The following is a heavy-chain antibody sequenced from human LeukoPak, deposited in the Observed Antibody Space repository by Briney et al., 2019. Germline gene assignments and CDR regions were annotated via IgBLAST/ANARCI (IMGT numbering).Heavy chain of an antibody. CDR3: ARYYYDSSGYYYFDY. CDR1: GFTFSSYG. Sequence: GGSLRLSCAASGFTFSSYGMSWVRQTPGKGLEWVSAISSSGGSTYYADSVKGRFTISRDNAKNSLSLQMNSLRAEDTAVYFCARYYYDSSGYYYFDYWGQGTLVTVSS. J-gene: IGHJ4*02. CDR2: ISSSGGST. D-gene: IGHD3-22*01. V-gene: IGHV3-23*01.